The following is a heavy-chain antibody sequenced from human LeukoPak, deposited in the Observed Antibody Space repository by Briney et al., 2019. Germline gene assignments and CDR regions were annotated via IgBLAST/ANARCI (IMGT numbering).Heavy chain of an antibody. Sequence: GGSLRLSCAASGFTFSSHWMSWVRQAPGKGLEWVANINQDGTEQYYVDSVKGRFTISRDNAKNSLYLQMNSLRSEDTAVYYCARAEVVVAAIDIYYFDYWGQGTLVTVSS. D-gene: IGHD2-15*01. CDR1: GFTFSSHW. V-gene: IGHV3-7*03. J-gene: IGHJ4*02. CDR2: INQDGTEQ. CDR3: ARAEVVVAAIDIYYFDY.